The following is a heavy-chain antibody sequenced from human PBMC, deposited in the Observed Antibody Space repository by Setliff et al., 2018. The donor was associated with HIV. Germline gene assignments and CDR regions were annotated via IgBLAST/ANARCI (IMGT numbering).Heavy chain of an antibody. D-gene: IGHD2-2*01. Sequence: KSSETLSLTCTVSGGSISTYYWNWIRQSPGKGLEWIGYVHYNGNTKYNPSLKSRVTISVDMSNNQFSLNLRSATAADTAVYYCARTKDCSNTSCPGTHYYYYMDVWGKGTTVTVSS. J-gene: IGHJ6*03. V-gene: IGHV4-59*01. CDR2: VHYNGNT. CDR1: GGSISTYY. CDR3: ARTKDCSNTSCPGTHYYYYMDV.